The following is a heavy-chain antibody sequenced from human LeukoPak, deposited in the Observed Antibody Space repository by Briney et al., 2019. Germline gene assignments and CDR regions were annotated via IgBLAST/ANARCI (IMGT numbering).Heavy chain of an antibody. V-gene: IGHV4-34*01. Sequence: SETLSLTCAVYDGSFGGYHWNWLRQPPGKRLEWIGEITYGGTTNYNPSLRSRVTMSVDTSKKQFSLKLTSLTAADTAVYYCVRGRYCSSANCYDWFDPWGPGTHVSVSS. CDR1: DGSFGGYH. J-gene: IGHJ5*02. CDR3: VRGRYCSSANCYDWFDP. CDR2: ITYGGTT. D-gene: IGHD2-2*01.